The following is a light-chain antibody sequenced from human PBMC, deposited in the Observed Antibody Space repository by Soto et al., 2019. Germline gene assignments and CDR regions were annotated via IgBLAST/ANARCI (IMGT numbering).Light chain of an antibody. J-gene: IGKJ3*01. CDR2: AAS. Sequence: AIRMTQSPSSFSASTGDRVTITCRASQGISSYLAWYQQKPGKAPKLLIYAASTLQSGVPSRFSGSGSGTDFTLTISCLQSEDFATYYCQQYYSYTLTFGAGTKVDIK. CDR1: QGISSY. CDR3: QQYYSYTLT. V-gene: IGKV1-8*01.